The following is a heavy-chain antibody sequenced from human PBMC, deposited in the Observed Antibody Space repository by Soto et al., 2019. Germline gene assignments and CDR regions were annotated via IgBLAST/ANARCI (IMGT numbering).Heavy chain of an antibody. D-gene: IGHD6-6*01. CDR1: GFTFSSYW. V-gene: IGHV3-74*01. Sequence: EVQLVESGGGLVQPGGSLRVSCAASGFTFSSYWMHWVRQAPGKGLVWVSVINSDGSSTSYADSVKGRFTISRPNAKNTLYIQMHSLRAADAGVYYRARAGGIEVRPSITYYYYYYYMDVWSNGTTVAVSS. CDR3: ARAGGIEVRPSITYYYYYYYMDV. CDR2: INSDGSST. J-gene: IGHJ6*03.